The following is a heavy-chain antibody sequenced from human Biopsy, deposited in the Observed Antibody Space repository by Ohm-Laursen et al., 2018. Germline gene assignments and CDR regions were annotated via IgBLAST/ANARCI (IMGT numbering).Heavy chain of an antibody. CDR1: GFSFTGYY. CDR3: ALQSVAQMKNFDY. V-gene: IGHV1-2*02. CDR2: ISPKSGGT. J-gene: IGHJ4*02. D-gene: IGHD6-19*01. Sequence: SVKVSCKASGFSFTGYYIHWVRQAPGQGLEWMGWISPKSGGTNYAQKFRGNITMTKNTSMSTAYMEMSRLRSDDTAVYYCALQSVAQMKNFDYWGQGTLVTVSS.